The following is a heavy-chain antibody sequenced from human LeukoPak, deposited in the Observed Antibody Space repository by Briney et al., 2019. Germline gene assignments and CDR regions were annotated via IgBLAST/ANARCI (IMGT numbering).Heavy chain of an antibody. CDR3: ARHYYDRSDSYSFDY. CDR1: GGSISGYY. D-gene: IGHD3-22*01. Sequence: SETLSLTCTVSGGSISGYYWSWIRQPPGKGLEWVGDIFSSGSTIYNPSLKSRVTISEDTSVNQFSLKLSSVTAADTAVYYCARHYYDRSDSYSFDYWGQGTLVTVSS. V-gene: IGHV4-59*08. J-gene: IGHJ4*02. CDR2: IFSSGST.